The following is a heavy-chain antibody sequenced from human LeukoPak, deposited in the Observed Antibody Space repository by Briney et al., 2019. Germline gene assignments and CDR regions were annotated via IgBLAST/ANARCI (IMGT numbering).Heavy chain of an antibody. V-gene: IGHV1-18*01. CDR2: ISAYNGNT. Sequence: GASVKVSCKASGYTFTSYGISWVRQAPGQGLEWMGWISAYNGNTNHAQKLQGRVTMTTDTSTSTAYMELRSLRSDDTAVYYCAREGGTTYYDFWSGYYPIDYWGQGTLVTVSS. CDR1: GYTFTSYG. J-gene: IGHJ4*02. CDR3: AREGGTTYYDFWSGYYPIDY. D-gene: IGHD3-3*01.